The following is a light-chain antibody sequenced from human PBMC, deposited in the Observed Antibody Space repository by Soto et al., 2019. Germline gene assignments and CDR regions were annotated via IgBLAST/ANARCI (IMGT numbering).Light chain of an antibody. CDR3: QQRSNWPWT. J-gene: IGKJ1*01. CDR1: QSVSSN. CDR2: DAS. V-gene: IGKV3-11*01. Sequence: EIVMTQSPGTLSVSPGERATLSCRASQSVSSNLAWYLQKPGQAPRLLIYDASNRATGIPARFSGSGSGTDFTLTISSLEPEDFAVYYCQQRSNWPWTFGQGTKVDIK.